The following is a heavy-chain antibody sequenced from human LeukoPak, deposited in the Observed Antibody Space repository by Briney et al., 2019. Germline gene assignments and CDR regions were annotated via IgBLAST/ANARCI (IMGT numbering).Heavy chain of an antibody. D-gene: IGHD6-13*01. CDR2: ISAYNGNT. Sequence: GPVKVSCKASGYTFTSYGISWVRQAPGQGLEWMGWISAYNGNTNYAQKLQGRVTTTTDTSTSTAYMEVRSLRSDDTAVYYCARDDGSSWYTDSFDPWGQGTLVIVSS. CDR1: GYTFTSYG. J-gene: IGHJ5*02. V-gene: IGHV1-18*04. CDR3: ARDDGSSWYTDSFDP.